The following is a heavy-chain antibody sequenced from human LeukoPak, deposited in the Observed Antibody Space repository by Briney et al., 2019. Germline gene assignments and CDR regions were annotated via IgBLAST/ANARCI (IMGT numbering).Heavy chain of an antibody. CDR3: ARLVKVRRPHSSGYYYYYYMDV. CDR1: GGSFSGYY. J-gene: IGHJ6*03. Sequence: SETLSLTCAVYGGSFSGYYWSWIHQPPGKGLEWIGEINHSGSTNYNPSLKSRVTISVDTSKNQFSLKLSSVTAADTAVYYCARLVKVRRPHSSGYYYYYYMDVWGKGTTVTISS. V-gene: IGHV4-34*01. CDR2: INHSGST. D-gene: IGHD3-22*01.